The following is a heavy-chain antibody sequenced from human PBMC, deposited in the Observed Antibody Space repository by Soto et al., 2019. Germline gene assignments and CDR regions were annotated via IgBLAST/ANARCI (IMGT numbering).Heavy chain of an antibody. CDR3: AKDGLGAYSYGSYYFDY. J-gene: IGHJ4*02. D-gene: IGHD5-18*01. Sequence: SETLSLTCAVSGGSISSGGYSWSWIRQPPGKGLEWIGYIYHSGSTYYNPSLKSRVTISVDRSKNQFSLKLSSVTAADTAVYYCAKDGLGAYSYGSYYFDYWGQGTLVTVSS. CDR2: IYHSGST. CDR1: GGSISSGGYS. V-gene: IGHV4-30-2*01.